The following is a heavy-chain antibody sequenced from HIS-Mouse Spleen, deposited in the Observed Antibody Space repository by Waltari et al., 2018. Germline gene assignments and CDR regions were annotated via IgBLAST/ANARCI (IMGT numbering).Heavy chain of an antibody. V-gene: IGHV3-53*01. CDR1: GFTVSSND. Sequence: EVQLVESGGGLIQPGGSLRLSCAASGFTVSSNDMSWVRQAPGKGLDLVLVIYRGESKYYAKSVKGRFTISRDNSKNTLYLQMNSLRAEDTAVYYCAGGVGSSWYYFDYWGQGTLVTVSS. J-gene: IGHJ4*02. CDR3: AGGVGSSWYYFDY. D-gene: IGHD6-13*01. CDR2: IYRGESK.